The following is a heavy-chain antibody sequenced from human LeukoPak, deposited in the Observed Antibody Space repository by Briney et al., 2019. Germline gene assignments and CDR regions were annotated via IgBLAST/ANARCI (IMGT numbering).Heavy chain of an antibody. J-gene: IGHJ5*02. V-gene: IGHV1-69*01. CDR1: GGTFSSYA. CDR2: IIPILGTA. D-gene: IGHD3-10*01. Sequence: SVTVSCKASGGTFSSYAISWVRQAPGQGLEWMGGIIPILGTANYAQKFQGRVTITADESTSTAYMELSSLRSEDTAVYYCAREQTYYYGSGRGGNWFDPWGQGTLVTVSS. CDR3: AREQTYYYGSGRGGNWFDP.